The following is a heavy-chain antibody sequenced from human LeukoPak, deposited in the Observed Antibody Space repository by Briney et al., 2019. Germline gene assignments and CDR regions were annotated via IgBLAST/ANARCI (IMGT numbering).Heavy chain of an antibody. D-gene: IGHD5-12*01. J-gene: IGHJ4*02. CDR3: ARDDIVATRSFDY. CDR1: GFTFSSYG. V-gene: IGHV3-33*01. CDR2: IWYDGSNK. Sequence: PGGSLRLSCAASGFTFSSYGMHWVRQAPGKGLEWVAVIWYDGSNKYYADSVKGRFTISRDNSKNTLYLQMNSLRAEDTAVYYCARDDIVATRSFDYWDQGTLVTVSS.